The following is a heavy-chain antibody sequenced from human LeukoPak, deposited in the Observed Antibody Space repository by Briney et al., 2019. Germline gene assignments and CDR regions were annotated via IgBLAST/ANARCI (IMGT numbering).Heavy chain of an antibody. CDR1: GFTFSSYA. CDR3: ARDRTYVMDV. V-gene: IGHV3-33*01. J-gene: IGHJ6*02. CDR2: IWYDGSKK. Sequence: GGSLRLSCAASGFTFSSYAMHWVRQAPGKGLEWVAVIWYDGSKKYYTDSVKGRFTISRDNAKNTLYLQMNSLRAEDTAVYYCARDRTYVMDVWGQGTTVTVSS.